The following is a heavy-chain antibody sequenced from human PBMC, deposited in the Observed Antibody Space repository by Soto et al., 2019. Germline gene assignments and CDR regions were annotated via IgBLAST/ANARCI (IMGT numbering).Heavy chain of an antibody. V-gene: IGHV4-34*01. D-gene: IGHD6-13*01. J-gene: IGHJ5*02. CDR1: GGSFSGYY. CDR3: ARSPRSSSDNWFDP. Sequence: SETLSLTCAVYGGSFSGYYWSWIRQPPGKGLEWIGEINHSGSTYYNPSLKSRVTISVDTSKNQFSLKLSSVTAADTAVYYCARSPRSSSDNWFDPWGQGTLVTVSS. CDR2: INHSGST.